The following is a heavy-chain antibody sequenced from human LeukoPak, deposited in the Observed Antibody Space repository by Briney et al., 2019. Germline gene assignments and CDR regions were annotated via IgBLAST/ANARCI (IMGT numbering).Heavy chain of an antibody. CDR1: GFTFGSYA. J-gene: IGHJ4*02. Sequence: GGSLRLSCAASGFTFGSYAMSWVRQTPGKSLEWVSIITNGGVTTCYADSVRGRFTISRDNSKNMLYLQMNSLRAEDAAVYYCVKLSSGSGSKFGFDSWGQGTLVTVSS. D-gene: IGHD6-19*01. V-gene: IGHV3-23*01. CDR3: VKLSSGSGSKFGFDS. CDR2: ITNGGVTT.